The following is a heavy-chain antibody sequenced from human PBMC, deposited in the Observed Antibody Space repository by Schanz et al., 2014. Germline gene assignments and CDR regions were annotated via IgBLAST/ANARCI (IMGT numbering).Heavy chain of an antibody. CDR3: ARDAVALVPEYFMDV. J-gene: IGHJ6*03. Sequence: EVQLLESGGGLVQPGGSLRLSCAASGFTFSGYAMSWVRQAPGKGLEWVSYISSSSGTIYYADSVKGRFTISRDNSMNTLHLQMDGLRVEDTAVYYCARDAVALVPEYFMDVWGKGTPVTVSS. CDR2: ISSSSGTI. CDR1: GFTFSGYA. V-gene: IGHV3-48*01. D-gene: IGHD2-15*01.